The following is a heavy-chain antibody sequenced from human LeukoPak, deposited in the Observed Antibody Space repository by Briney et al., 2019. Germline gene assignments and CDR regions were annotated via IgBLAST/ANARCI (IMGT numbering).Heavy chain of an antibody. V-gene: IGHV3-9*01. D-gene: IGHD6-19*01. J-gene: IGHJ4*02. CDR3: AKDMVKAVAGPYYFDD. CDR2: ISWNSDTV. Sequence: PGRSLRLSCGASGFTFGDHGMHWVRQAPGKGLEWVSGISWNSDTVGYADSVRGRFTISRDSAKNSVYLHMNSLRPEDTAFYYCAKDMVKAVAGPYYFDDWGQGTLVTVSS. CDR1: GFTFGDHG.